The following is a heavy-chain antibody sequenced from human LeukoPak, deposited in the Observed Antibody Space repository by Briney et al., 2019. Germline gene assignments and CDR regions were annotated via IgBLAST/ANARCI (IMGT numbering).Heavy chain of an antibody. CDR2: ISAYNGNT. Sequence: ASVTVSCTASGYTFTSYGISWVRQAPGQGLEWMGWISAYNGNTNYAQKLQGRVTMTTDTSTSTAYMELRSLRSDDTAVYYCARNTRKYSGYDYAYWGQGTLVTVSS. CDR1: GYTFTSYG. V-gene: IGHV1-18*01. J-gene: IGHJ4*02. D-gene: IGHD5-12*01. CDR3: ARNTRKYSGYDYAY.